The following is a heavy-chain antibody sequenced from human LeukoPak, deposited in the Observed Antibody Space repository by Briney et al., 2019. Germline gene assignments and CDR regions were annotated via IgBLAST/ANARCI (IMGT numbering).Heavy chain of an antibody. Sequence: SQTLSLTCAISGDSVSTNSAAWNWIRQSPSRGLEWLGRTYYRSTWYNDYAVSVRGRITVNPDTSKNQFSLHLNSVTPEDTAVYYCARRLTQYDCFDPWGQGILVTVSS. V-gene: IGHV6-1*01. J-gene: IGHJ5*02. CDR1: GDSVSTNSAA. D-gene: IGHD2-2*01. CDR2: TYYRSTWYN. CDR3: ARRLTQYDCFDP.